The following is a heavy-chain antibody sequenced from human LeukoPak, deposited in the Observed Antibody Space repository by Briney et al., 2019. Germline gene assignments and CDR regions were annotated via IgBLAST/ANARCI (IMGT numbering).Heavy chain of an antibody. Sequence: SETLSLTCTVSGGSISNYYGSWIRQPPGKGLEWFGYVYYSGSTSYNPSLKGRVTISVDTSKNQFSLKLSSVTAADTAVYYCARRATTGPPYYLDYWGQGALVTVSS. CDR1: GGSISNYY. V-gene: IGHV4-59*12. CDR2: VYYSGST. D-gene: IGHD1-1*01. CDR3: ARRATTGPPYYLDY. J-gene: IGHJ4*02.